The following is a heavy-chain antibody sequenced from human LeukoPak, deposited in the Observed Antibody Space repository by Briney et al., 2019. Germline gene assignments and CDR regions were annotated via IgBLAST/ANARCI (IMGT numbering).Heavy chain of an antibody. CDR1: GYTFTDYY. Sequence: ASVKVSCKASGYTFTDYYLHWVRQAPGQGFEWMGWINPNSGDTNYAQKFQGRVTMTRDTSISTAHMEMSRLRSDDTAVYYCARANFPYCSSTTCLFDYWGRGTLVTVSS. J-gene: IGHJ4*02. V-gene: IGHV1-2*02. CDR2: INPNSGDT. D-gene: IGHD2-2*01. CDR3: ARANFPYCSSTTCLFDY.